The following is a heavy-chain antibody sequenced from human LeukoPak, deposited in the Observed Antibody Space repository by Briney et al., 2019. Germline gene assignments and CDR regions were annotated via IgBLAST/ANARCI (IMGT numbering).Heavy chain of an antibody. CDR1: GFTFSSYA. D-gene: IGHD3-9*01. Sequence: GGSLRLSCSASGFTFSSYAMHWVRQAPGKGLEYVSAISSNGGSTYYADSVKGRFTISRDNSKNTLYLQMSSLRAEDTAVYYCVKDYDILTGYFDYWGQGTLVTVSS. J-gene: IGHJ4*02. CDR2: ISSNGGST. V-gene: IGHV3-64D*06. CDR3: VKDYDILTGYFDY.